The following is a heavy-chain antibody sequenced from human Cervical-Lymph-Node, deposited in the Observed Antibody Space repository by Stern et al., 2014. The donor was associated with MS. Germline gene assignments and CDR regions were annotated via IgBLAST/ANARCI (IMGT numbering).Heavy chain of an antibody. D-gene: IGHD3-10*01. CDR1: RDTFSHSA. CDR2: IIPMLGMT. V-gene: IGHV1-69*09. Sequence: VQLLESGAEVKKPGSSVKVSCKASRDTFSHSALSWVRQAPGQGLEWMGGIIPMLGMTSYAQKFQGRVTITADTNTNILYMELSGLKSEDTAVYFCARDQGDYGSGSEDSWFDPWGQGTPVTVSS. CDR3: ARDQGDYGSGSEDSWFDP. J-gene: IGHJ5*02.